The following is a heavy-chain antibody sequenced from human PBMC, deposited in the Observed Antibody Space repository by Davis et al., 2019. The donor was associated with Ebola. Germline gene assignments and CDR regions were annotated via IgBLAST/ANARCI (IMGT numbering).Heavy chain of an antibody. CDR1: GGSISDYY. V-gene: IGHV4-59*08. CDR3: ARHGLRTNRHYPYYYYGMDV. Sequence: SETLSLTCSVSGGSISDYYWSWISQSSGKGLEWIGCGYYSGSAKYNPSLRSQVTISVDTPKNQVSLNLNSATAADTAVYYCARHGLRTNRHYPYYYYGMDVWGQGTTVTVSS. CDR2: GYYSGSA. D-gene: IGHD1-14*01. J-gene: IGHJ6*02.